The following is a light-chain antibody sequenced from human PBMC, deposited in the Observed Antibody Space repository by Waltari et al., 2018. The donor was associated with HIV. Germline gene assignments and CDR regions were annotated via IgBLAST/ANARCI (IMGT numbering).Light chain of an antibody. V-gene: IGLV2-14*01. CDR1: TSDVGGYDF. CDR2: EVS. Sequence: QSALTQPASVSGSPGQSITISCSGTTSDVGGYDFVSWYQQHPGKVPKLMIYEVSNRPSGVSNRFSGSKSGNTASLTISGLQAEDEADYYCSSYTTSSTPVVFGGGTTLTVL. CDR3: SSYTTSSTPVV. J-gene: IGLJ2*01.